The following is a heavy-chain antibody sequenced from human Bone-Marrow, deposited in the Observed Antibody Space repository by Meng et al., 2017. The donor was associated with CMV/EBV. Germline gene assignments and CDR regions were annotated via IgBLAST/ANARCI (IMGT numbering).Heavy chain of an antibody. CDR3: AHRRQSIAALRWAFDY. Sequence: TLSLTCTVSGGSISSGDYYWSWIRQPPGKALEWLALIYWNDDKRYSPSLKSRLTITKDTSKNQVVLTMTNMDPVDTATYYCAHRRQSIAALRWAFDYWGQGTLVTVSS. CDR2: IYWNDDK. J-gene: IGHJ4*02. V-gene: IGHV2-5*01. D-gene: IGHD6-6*01. CDR1: GGSISSGDYY.